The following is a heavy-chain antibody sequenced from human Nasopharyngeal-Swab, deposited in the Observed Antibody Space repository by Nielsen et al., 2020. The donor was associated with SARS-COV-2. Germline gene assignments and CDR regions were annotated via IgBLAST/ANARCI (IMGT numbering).Heavy chain of an antibody. CDR3: ARGLTGTPPYYFDY. V-gene: IGHV3-9*01. CDR2: ISWNSGSI. CDR1: GFTFDDYA. Sequence: GGPLRLSCAASGFTFDDYAMPWVRQAPGKGLEWVSGISWNSGSIGYADSVKGRFTISRDNAKNTLYLQMNSLRAEDTAVYYCARGLTGTPPYYFDYWGQGTLVTVSS. D-gene: IGHD1-20*01. J-gene: IGHJ4*02.